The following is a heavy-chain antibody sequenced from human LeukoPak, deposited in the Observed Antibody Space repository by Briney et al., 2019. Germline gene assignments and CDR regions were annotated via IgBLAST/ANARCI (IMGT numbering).Heavy chain of an antibody. CDR1: GYTFTGYY. D-gene: IGHD3-10*01. J-gene: IGHJ4*02. Sequence: ASVKVSCKASGYTFTGYYMHWVRQAPGQGLEWMGRINPNSGGTNYAQKFQGRVTMTRDTSISTAYMELSRLRSDDTAVYYCARDLFTMVRGFIGIDYWGQGTLVTVSS. V-gene: IGHV1-2*06. CDR3: ARDLFTMVRGFIGIDY. CDR2: INPNSGGT.